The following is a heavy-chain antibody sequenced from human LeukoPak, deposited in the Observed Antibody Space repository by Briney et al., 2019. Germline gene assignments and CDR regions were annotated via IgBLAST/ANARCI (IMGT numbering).Heavy chain of an antibody. V-gene: IGHV3-21*01. D-gene: IGHD2-2*01. CDR3: ARDENCSSTSCYFGTNWFDP. Sequence: GGSLRLSRAASGFTFSSYSMNWVRQAPGKGLEWVSSISSSSSYIYYADSVKGRFTISRDNAKNSLYLQMNSLRAEDTAVYYCARDENCSSTSCYFGTNWFDPWGQGTLVTVSS. CDR1: GFTFSSYS. CDR2: ISSSSSYI. J-gene: IGHJ5*02.